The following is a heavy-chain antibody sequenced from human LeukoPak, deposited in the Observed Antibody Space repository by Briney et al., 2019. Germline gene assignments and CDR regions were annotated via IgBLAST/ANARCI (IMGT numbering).Heavy chain of an antibody. CDR2: IDPSDSYT. D-gene: IGHD2-15*01. CDR1: GSSFTSYW. CDR3: ARHSGSRYCSGGSCYLFDP. V-gene: IGHV5-10-1*01. J-gene: IGHJ5*02. Sequence: GASLQISCKGSGSSFTSYWISWVRQLPGKGLEWMGRIDPSDSYTNYSPSFQGHVTISADKSISTAYLQWSSLKASDTAMYYCARHSGSRYCSGGSCYLFDPWGQGTLVTVSS.